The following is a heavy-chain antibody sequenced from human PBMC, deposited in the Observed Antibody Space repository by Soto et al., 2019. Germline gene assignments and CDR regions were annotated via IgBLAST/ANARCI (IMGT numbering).Heavy chain of an antibody. D-gene: IGHD5-12*01. J-gene: IGHJ6*02. CDR3: ASPRRDGYNNYYSYYGMDV. CDR1: GFTFSSYN. CDR2: ISSSSSYI. Sequence: EVQLVESGGGLVKPGGSLRLSCAASGFTFSSYNMNWVRQAPGKGLEWVSSISSSSSYIYYADSVKGRFTISRDNAKNPLYPQMNSLRAEDTAVYYCASPRRDGYNNYYSYYGMDVWGQGTTVTVSS. V-gene: IGHV3-21*01.